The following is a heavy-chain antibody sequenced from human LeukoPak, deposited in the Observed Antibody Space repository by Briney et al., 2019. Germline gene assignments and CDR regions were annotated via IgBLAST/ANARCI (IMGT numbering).Heavy chain of an antibody. Sequence: GASVKVSCKASGYTFTSYDINWVRQATGQGLEWMGWMNPNSGNTGYAQKFQGRVTMTRNTSISTAYMELSSLRSEDTAVYYCARGVWGSSWGVSYYYYMDVWGKGTTVTIFS. CDR2: MNPNSGNT. CDR3: ARGVWGSSWGVSYYYYMDV. V-gene: IGHV1-8*01. J-gene: IGHJ6*03. CDR1: GYTFTSYD. D-gene: IGHD6-13*01.